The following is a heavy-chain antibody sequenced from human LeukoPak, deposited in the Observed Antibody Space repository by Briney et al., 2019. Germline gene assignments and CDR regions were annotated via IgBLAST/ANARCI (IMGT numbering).Heavy chain of an antibody. D-gene: IGHD6-13*01. J-gene: IGHJ4*02. CDR1: GFTFSSYW. Sequence: GGSLRLSCAASGFTFSSYWMYWVRQAPGKGLVWVSRINSDGSTTSNADSVMGRFTISRDNAKNTLYLQMNSLRAEDTAVYYCARIAVAGTDYWGQGTLVTVSS. V-gene: IGHV3-74*01. CDR3: ARIAVAGTDY. CDR2: INSDGSTT.